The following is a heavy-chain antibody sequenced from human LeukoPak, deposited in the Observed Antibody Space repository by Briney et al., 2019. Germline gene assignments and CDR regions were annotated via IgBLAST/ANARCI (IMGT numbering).Heavy chain of an antibody. D-gene: IGHD6-19*01. J-gene: IGHJ6*03. V-gene: IGHV3-21*01. Sequence: SGGALRLSCAASGFTFSSYSMNWVRQAPGKGLEWVSSISSSSSYIYYADSVKGRFTISRDNAKNSLYLQMNSLRAEDTAVYYCAGVSGAGPYYYMDVWGKGTTVTVSS. CDR1: GFTFSSYS. CDR2: ISSSSSYI. CDR3: AGVSGAGPYYYMDV.